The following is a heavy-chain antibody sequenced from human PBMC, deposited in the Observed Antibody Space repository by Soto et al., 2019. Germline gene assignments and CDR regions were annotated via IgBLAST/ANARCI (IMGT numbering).Heavy chain of an antibody. D-gene: IGHD3-10*01. CDR3: ARDLHGSGSYGLDYYGMDV. J-gene: IGHJ6*02. V-gene: IGHV1-18*04. CDR2: ISAYNGNT. CDR1: GYTFTSYG. Sequence: QVQLVQSGAELKKPGASVKVSCKASGYTFTSYGISWVRQAPGQGLEWMGWISAYNGNTNYAQKLQGRVTMTTDTSTSTAYMELRSLRSDDTAVYYCARDLHGSGSYGLDYYGMDVWGQGTTVTVSS.